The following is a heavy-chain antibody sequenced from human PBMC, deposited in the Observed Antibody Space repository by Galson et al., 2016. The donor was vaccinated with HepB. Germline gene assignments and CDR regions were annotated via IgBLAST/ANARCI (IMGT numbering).Heavy chain of an antibody. Sequence: SLRLSCAVSEIPFSNCALSWVRQAPGKGLEWVSTISSSGETTYYSDAVKGRFTVPRDSSTNTLYLQMHSLGNDDTALYYCAKQPSGYSRAYYFDPWGQGTLVTVSS. D-gene: IGHD5-18*01. CDR3: AKQPSGYSRAYYFDP. J-gene: IGHJ5*02. CDR2: ISSSGETT. CDR1: EIPFSNCA. V-gene: IGHV3-23*01.